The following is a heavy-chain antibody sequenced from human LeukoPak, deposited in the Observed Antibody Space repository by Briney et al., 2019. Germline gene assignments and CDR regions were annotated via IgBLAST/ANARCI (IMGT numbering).Heavy chain of an antibody. CDR1: GFTFSSYG. CDR3: AKDSRYTVTTYLYYYYGMDV. CDR2: ISYDGSNK. J-gene: IGHJ6*02. D-gene: IGHD4-17*01. V-gene: IGHV3-30*18. Sequence: GGSLRLSCAASGFTFSSYGMHWVRQAPGKGLEWVTVISYDGSNKYYADSVNGRFTISRDNSKNTLYLQMNGLRAEDTAVYYCAKDSRYTVTTYLYYYYGMDVWGQGTTVTVSS.